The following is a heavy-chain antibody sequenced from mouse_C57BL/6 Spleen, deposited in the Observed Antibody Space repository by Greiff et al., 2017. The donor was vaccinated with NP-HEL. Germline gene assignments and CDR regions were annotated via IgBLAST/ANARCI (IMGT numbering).Heavy chain of an antibody. V-gene: IGHV5-17*01. J-gene: IGHJ3*01. CDR3: ARGEKAWFAD. CDR1: GFTFSDYG. CDR2: ISSGSSTI. Sequence: EVNVVESGGGLVKPGGSLKLSCAAPGFTFSDYGLHWVRQAPETGLEWVAYISSGSSTIYYADTVQGRFTIHRDNAKNTLFLQITSLRAEDTAMYYCARGEKAWFADWGQGTLVTVSA.